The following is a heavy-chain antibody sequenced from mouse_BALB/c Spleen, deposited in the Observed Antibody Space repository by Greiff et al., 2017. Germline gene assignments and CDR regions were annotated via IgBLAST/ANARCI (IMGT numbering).Heavy chain of an antibody. V-gene: IGHV3-8*02. CDR1: GDSITSGY. D-gene: IGHD2-10*02. J-gene: IGHJ4*01. Sequence: EVKLVESGPSLVKPSQTLSLTCSVTGDSITSGYWNWIRQFPGNNLEYMGYISYSGSTYDNTSLKSRISITRDTTKNQYYLQLNSVTTEDTATYYCARSGALEWQKDYAMDYWGQGTSVTVSS. CDR2: ISYSGST. CDR3: ARSGALEWQKDYAMDY.